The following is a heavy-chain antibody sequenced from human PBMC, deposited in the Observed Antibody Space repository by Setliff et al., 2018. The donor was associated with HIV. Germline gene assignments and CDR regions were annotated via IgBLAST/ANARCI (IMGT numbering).Heavy chain of an antibody. V-gene: IGHV3-23*01. CDR1: GFTFSSYA. Sequence: PGGSLRLSCAASGFTFSSYAMSWVRQAPGKGLEWVSAISGSGGSTYYADSVKGRFTISRDNSKNTLYLQMNSLRAEDTAIYYCAKAIRPAAAGTWLGPFDYWGQGTLVTVSS. D-gene: IGHD6-13*01. J-gene: IGHJ4*02. CDR2: ISGSGGST. CDR3: AKAIRPAAAGTWLGPFDY.